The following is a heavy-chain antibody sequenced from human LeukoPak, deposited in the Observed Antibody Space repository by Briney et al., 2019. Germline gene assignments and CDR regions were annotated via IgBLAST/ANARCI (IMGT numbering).Heavy chain of an antibody. V-gene: IGHV3-74*01. Sequence: GGSLRLSCAASGITFSSYWMHWVRQAPGKGLVWVSRINSDGSSTSYADSVKGRFTISRDNAKNTLYLQMNSLRAEDTAVYYCARVGYISSWYVDYWGQGTLVTVSS. CDR3: ARVGYISSWYVDY. D-gene: IGHD6-13*01. J-gene: IGHJ4*02. CDR2: INSDGSST. CDR1: GITFSSYW.